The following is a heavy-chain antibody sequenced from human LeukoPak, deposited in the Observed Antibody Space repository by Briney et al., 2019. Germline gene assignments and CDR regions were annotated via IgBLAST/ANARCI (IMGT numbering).Heavy chain of an antibody. CDR3: ARTWWLDY. D-gene: IGHD2-15*01. CDR2: IHSGGST. Sequence: GGSLRLSCAAPGFTVSNTYMSWVRQAPGKGLEWVSVIHSGGSTYYADSVKGRFTISRDNSKNTLYLHMNSLRAEDTAVYYCARTWWLDYWGQGTLVTVSS. J-gene: IGHJ4*02. V-gene: IGHV3-53*01. CDR1: GFTVSNTY.